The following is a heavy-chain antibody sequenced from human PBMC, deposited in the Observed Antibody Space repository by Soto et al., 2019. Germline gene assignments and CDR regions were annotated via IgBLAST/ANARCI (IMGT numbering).Heavy chain of an antibody. CDR1: GGTFSSYT. Sequence: QVQLVQSGAEVKKPGSSVKVSCKASGGTFSSYTISWVRQAPGQGLEWMGRIIPILGIANYAQKVQGRVTITGDNAAGTAYMERSSMRSEDTAVYYCAIQKRGVQWLVTRECFQHWGQGTLVTVSS. CDR3: AIQKRGVQWLVTRECFQH. CDR2: IIPILGIA. J-gene: IGHJ1*01. D-gene: IGHD6-19*01. V-gene: IGHV1-69*02.